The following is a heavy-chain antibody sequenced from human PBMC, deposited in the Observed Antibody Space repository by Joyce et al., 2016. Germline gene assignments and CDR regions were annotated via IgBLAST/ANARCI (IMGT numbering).Heavy chain of an antibody. CDR3: TTPSCAN. CDR1: GIIFSNKE. D-gene: IGHD2-2*01. J-gene: IGHJ4*02. V-gene: IGHV3-48*03. Sequence: EVQLVASGGGLVQPGGSLRLSCAASGIIFSNKEMNWVRQAPGDGLEWFSSINSDNSRIHYADSGRGRFTISRDNARNSLYLEMDYLRVDDTAIYYCTTPSCANWGQGSLVTVSS. CDR2: INSDNSRI.